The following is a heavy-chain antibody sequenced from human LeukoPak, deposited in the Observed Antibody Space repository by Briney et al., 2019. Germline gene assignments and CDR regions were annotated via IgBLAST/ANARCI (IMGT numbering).Heavy chain of an antibody. J-gene: IGHJ6*02. CDR1: GYRFTSYW. Sequence: GESLQISCQGSGYRFTSYWIGWVRQMPGKGLEWMGIIYPGDSDTRYSPSFQGQVTISADKSISTAYLQWSSLKAWDTAMYYCAGGSLDYYYGMDVWGQGTTVTVSS. CDR3: AGGSLDYYYGMDV. D-gene: IGHD2-15*01. CDR2: IYPGDSDT. V-gene: IGHV5-51*01.